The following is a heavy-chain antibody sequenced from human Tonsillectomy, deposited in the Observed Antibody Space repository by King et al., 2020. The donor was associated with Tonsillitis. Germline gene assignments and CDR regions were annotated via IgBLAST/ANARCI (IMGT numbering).Heavy chain of an antibody. CDR1: SYSISSGYY. D-gene: IGHD6-6*01. J-gene: IGHJ4*02. CDR2: IYHSGNT. CDR3: ARVEYTSSSPSMDY. V-gene: IGHV4-38-2*02. Sequence: VQLQESGPGLVKPSETLSLNCSVSSYSISSGYYWGWIRQPPGKGLEWIGGIYHSGNTYYNPSLKSRVTISVDTSKNQFSLKLTSVTAADTALYYCARVEYTSSSPSMDYWGQGTLVTVSS.